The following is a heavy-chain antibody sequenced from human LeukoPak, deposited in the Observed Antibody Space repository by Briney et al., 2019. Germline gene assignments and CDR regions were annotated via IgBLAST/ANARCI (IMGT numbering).Heavy chain of an antibody. CDR2: ITSSSNTI. V-gene: IGHV3-48*04. D-gene: IGHD2-21*01. CDR3: ARIEAYCGSGGCYEGFDY. CDR1: GFTFSTYD. J-gene: IGHJ4*02. Sequence: GRSLRLSCAASGFTFSTYDMNWVRQAPGKGLVWVSFITSSSNTIYYADSVKGRFTISRDNAKNSLYLQMNSLRAEDTAVYYCARIEAYCGSGGCYEGFDYWGQGTLVTVSS.